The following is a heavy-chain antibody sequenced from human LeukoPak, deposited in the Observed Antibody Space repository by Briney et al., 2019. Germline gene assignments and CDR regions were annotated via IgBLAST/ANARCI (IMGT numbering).Heavy chain of an antibody. D-gene: IGHD3-3*01. J-gene: IGHJ6*02. Sequence: SETLSLTCTVSGGSINTNNWWNWVRQPPGKGLEWIGEIYHSGSANYNPSLKSRVTMSVDTSKNQFSLKLSSVTAADTAVYYCARESAYYDFWSGYYYYYGMDVWGQGTTVTVSS. CDR1: GGSINTNNW. CDR2: IYHSGSA. V-gene: IGHV4-4*02. CDR3: ARESAYYDFWSGYYYYYGMDV.